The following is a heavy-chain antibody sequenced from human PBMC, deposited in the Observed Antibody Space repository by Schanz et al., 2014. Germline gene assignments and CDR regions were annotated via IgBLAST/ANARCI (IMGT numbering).Heavy chain of an antibody. V-gene: IGHV1-2*06. CDR3: ARDSDVSKYNLFDS. CDR2: INPNSGGT. Sequence: QGLLVQSGGEVKKPGASVKISCQASGYTFTGYSMHWVRQAPGQGLEWMGRINPNSGGTNYAQKFQGRVTMTRDTSISTVYMELTRLTFDDTAIYYCARDSDVSKYNLFDSWGQGTLVTVSS. CDR1: GYTFTGYS. J-gene: IGHJ5*01.